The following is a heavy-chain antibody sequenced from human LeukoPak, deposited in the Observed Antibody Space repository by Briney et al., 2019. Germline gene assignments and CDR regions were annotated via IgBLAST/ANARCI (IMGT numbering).Heavy chain of an antibody. CDR3: ARYVVYGSGKYYFDY. D-gene: IGHD3-10*01. V-gene: IGHV4-59*04. CDR1: GGSISPYY. J-gene: IGHJ4*02. CDR2: INYSGST. Sequence: SETLSLTCIVSGGSISPYYWSWIRQPPGKGLEWIASINYSGSTYYNPSLKSRVTISVDTSENQFSLKLSSVTAADTAVYYCARYVVYGSGKYYFDYWGQGTLVTVSS.